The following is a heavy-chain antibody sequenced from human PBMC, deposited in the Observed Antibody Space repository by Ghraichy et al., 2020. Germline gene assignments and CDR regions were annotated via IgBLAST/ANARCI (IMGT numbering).Heavy chain of an antibody. CDR1: GEGVSSNSAA. CDR2: TYYRSKWKN. J-gene: IGHJ4*02. V-gene: IGHV6-1*01. D-gene: IGHD1-26*01. CDR3: ARIVGGHSDS. Sequence: SQTLSLTCAISGEGVSSNSAAWNWIRQSPSRGLEWLGRTYYRSKWKNDYAVSVKSRITISPDTSKNQFSLQLNSVTPDDTAVYYWARIVGGHSDSWGQGTLVTVAS.